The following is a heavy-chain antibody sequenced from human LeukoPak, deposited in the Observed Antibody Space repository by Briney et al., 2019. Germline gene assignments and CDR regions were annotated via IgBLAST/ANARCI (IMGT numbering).Heavy chain of an antibody. J-gene: IGHJ6*03. CDR3: ARVGRDSNYYYYYMDV. CDR1: GGTFSSYA. D-gene: IGHD4-11*01. Sequence: GSSVKVSCKASGGTFSSYAISWVRQAPGQGLEWTGRIIPIFGTANYAQKFQGRVTITADKSTSTAYMELSSLRSEDTAVYYCARVGRDSNYYYYYMDVWGKGTTVTVSS. CDR2: IIPIFGTA. V-gene: IGHV1-69*06.